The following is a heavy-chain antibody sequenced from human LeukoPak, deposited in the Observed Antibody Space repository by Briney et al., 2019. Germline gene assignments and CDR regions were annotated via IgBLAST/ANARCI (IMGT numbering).Heavy chain of an antibody. V-gene: IGHV3-48*04. CDR3: GKNRYSGSLSPFDI. CDR1: GFTFSSYS. Sequence: GGSLRLSCAASGFTFSSYSMNWVRQAPGKGLEWVSYIRSSSNIIYYADSVKGRFTISRDNTKNSLYLQMNSLRAEDTAVYYCGKNRYSGSLSPFDIWGQGTMVTVSS. CDR2: IRSSSNII. J-gene: IGHJ3*02. D-gene: IGHD1-26*01.